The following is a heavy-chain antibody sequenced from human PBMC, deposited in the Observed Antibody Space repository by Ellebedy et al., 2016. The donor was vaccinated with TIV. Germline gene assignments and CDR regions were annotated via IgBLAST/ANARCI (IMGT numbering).Heavy chain of an antibody. CDR1: GGSFSGYY. CDR2: INHSGST. V-gene: IGHV4-34*01. J-gene: IGHJ6*02. D-gene: IGHD2-2*01. Sequence: MPSETLSLTCAVYGGSFSGYYWSWIRQPPGKGLEWIGEINHSGSTNYNPSLKSRVTISVDTSKIQFSLKLSSVTAADTAVYYCARVNIVVVPAAIFYYYYYYGMDVWGQGTTVTVSS. CDR3: ARVNIVVVPAAIFYYYYYYGMDV.